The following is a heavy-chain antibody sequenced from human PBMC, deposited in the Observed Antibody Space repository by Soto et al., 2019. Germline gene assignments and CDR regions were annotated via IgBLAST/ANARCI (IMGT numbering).Heavy chain of an antibody. D-gene: IGHD3-10*01. CDR3: AGGFGRVNF. CDR2: IDGSGTTK. V-gene: IGHV3-48*03. J-gene: IGHJ1*01. Sequence: EVQLLESGGGLVQPGGSLRLSCGVSGFTFNDFEMNWVRQAPGKGLEWLAYIDGSGTTKKYADSVRGRFTISRDNPNNSVFLQISNLCAAVTAIYYGAGGFGRVNFCGECTLASISP. CDR1: GFTFNDFE.